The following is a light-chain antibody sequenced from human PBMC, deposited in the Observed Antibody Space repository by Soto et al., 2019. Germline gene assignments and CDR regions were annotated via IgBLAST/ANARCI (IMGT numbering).Light chain of an antibody. Sequence: QSVLTQSPSVSGAPGQRVTISCTGSSSNIGAGYEVHWYQHLPGKAPKLLIYGNTNRPSGVPDRFSGSKSGTSASLAITGLQAEDEADYYCQSYDTSLSASYVFGGGTRSPS. CDR3: QSYDTSLSASYV. J-gene: IGLJ1*01. CDR2: GNT. CDR1: SSNIGAGYE. V-gene: IGLV1-40*01.